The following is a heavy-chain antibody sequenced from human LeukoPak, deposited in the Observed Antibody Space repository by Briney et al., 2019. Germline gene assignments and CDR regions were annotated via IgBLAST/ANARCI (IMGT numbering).Heavy chain of an antibody. CDR3: ANVCDFWSGRGTEPYYFDY. Sequence: GGSLRLSCAASGFTFSSYAMSWVRQAPGKGLEWVSAMSGSGGSTYYADSVKGRFTISRDNSKNTMYLQMNSLRAADTAVYYCANVCDFWSGRGTEPYYFDYWGQGTLVTVSS. CDR2: MSGSGGST. CDR1: GFTFSSYA. J-gene: IGHJ4*02. D-gene: IGHD3-3*01. V-gene: IGHV3-23*01.